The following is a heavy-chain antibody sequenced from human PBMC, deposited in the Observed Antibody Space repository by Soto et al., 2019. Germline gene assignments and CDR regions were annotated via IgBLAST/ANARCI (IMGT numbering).Heavy chain of an antibody. CDR2: IWYDGSNK. CDR3: ARDQGYDSSGRDAFDI. Sequence: HPGGSLRLSCAASGFTFSSYGMHWVRQAPGKGLEWVAVIWYDGSNKYYADSVRGRFTISRDNSKNTLYLQMNSLRAEDTAVYYCARDQGYDSSGRDAFDIWGQGTMVTVSS. V-gene: IGHV3-33*01. CDR1: GFTFSSYG. J-gene: IGHJ3*02. D-gene: IGHD3-22*01.